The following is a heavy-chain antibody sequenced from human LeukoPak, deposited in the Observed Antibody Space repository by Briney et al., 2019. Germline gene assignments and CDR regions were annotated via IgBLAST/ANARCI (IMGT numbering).Heavy chain of an antibody. CDR1: GSRSASYW. V-gene: IGHV5-51*01. CDR3: ARQEGRLYYFDV. J-gene: IGHJ2*01. CDR2: IYPGDSNT. Sequence: GESLKISCKGSGSRSASYWIGWVRPMPGKGLEWMGIIYPGDSNTRYSPSFQGQVTISADKSISTAYLHWSSLEASDTAMYYWARQEGRLYYFDVWGRGTLVTVSS.